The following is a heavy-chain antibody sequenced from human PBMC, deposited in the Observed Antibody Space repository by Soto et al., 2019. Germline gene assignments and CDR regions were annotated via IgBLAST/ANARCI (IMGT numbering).Heavy chain of an antibody. V-gene: IGHV4-39*02. D-gene: IGHD3-16*01. CDR3: ARGVDPVLSLAGNDH. J-gene: IGHJ4*02. CDR1: GGSISTNNFF. CDR2: GDYTGSP. Sequence: QLQLQESGPGLVKPSETLSLTCTVSGGSISTNNFFWGWIRQPPGTGLEWVGTGDYTGSPYYNPSLKARGTMSVYTYKAQFSLKLATVTAADTAVYYCARGVDPVLSLAGNDHGGQGTLVTVSS.